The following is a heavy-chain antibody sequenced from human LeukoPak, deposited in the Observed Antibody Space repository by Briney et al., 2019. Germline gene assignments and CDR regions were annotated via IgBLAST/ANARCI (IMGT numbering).Heavy chain of an antibody. CDR3: VRVNPMITFGGVIVMRELFDY. CDR2: IYYSGST. V-gene: IGHV4-59*12. CDR1: GGSISSYY. J-gene: IGHJ4*02. D-gene: IGHD3-16*02. Sequence: PSETLSLTCTVSGGSISSYYWSWIRQPPGKGLEWIGYIYYSGSTNYNPSLKSRVTISVDTSKNQFSLKLSSVTAADTAVYYCVRVNPMITFGGVIVMRELFDYWGQGTLVTVSS.